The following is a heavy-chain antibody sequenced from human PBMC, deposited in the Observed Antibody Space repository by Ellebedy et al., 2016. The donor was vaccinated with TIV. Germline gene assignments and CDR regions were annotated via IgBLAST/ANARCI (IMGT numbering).Heavy chain of an antibody. V-gene: IGHV3-7*01. CDR1: GFTFSSYA. CDR2: IKTDGSET. J-gene: IGHJ5*02. Sequence: GESLKISCAASGFTFSSYAMSWVRQAPGKGLEWMAHIKTDGSETYYVDSVKGRFTISRENAKNALFLQMDGLRVDDSAVYYCVGFGVFNLWGQGAPVTVSS. D-gene: IGHD3-3*01. CDR3: VGFGVFNL.